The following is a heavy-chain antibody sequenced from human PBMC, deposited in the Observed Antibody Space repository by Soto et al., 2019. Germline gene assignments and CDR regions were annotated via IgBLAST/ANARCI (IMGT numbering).Heavy chain of an antibody. D-gene: IGHD3-3*02. CDR2: INSDGSST. J-gene: IGHJ1*01. Sequence: GSLRLSCAASGFTFSNNWMHWVRQAPGKGPVWVSRINSDGSSTYYADSVKGRFTISRDNAKNTLYLQMNSLRADDTAVYYWASGVLALHWGEG. CDR3: ASGVLALH. V-gene: IGHV3-74*01. CDR1: GFTFSNNW.